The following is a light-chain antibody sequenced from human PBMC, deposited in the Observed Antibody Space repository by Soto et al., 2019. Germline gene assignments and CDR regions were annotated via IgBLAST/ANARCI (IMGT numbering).Light chain of an antibody. CDR3: SSYTGRSTWV. CDR2: DVT. CDR1: SSDVGGYNY. J-gene: IGLJ3*02. Sequence: QSALTQPASVSGSPGQSITISCTGTSSDVGGYNYVSWYQQHPGKAPKLMIYDVTNRPSGVSNRFSGSKSGNTASLTISGLQAEDEADYYGSSYTGRSTWVFGGGTKLTVL. V-gene: IGLV2-14*01.